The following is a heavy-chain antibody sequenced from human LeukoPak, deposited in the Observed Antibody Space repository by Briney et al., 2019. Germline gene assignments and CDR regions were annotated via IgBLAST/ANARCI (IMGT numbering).Heavy chain of an antibody. D-gene: IGHD5-12*01. J-gene: IGHJ4*02. CDR2: ISSSSSYI. CDR3: ARDSGGYDPVDY. Sequence: PGGSLRLSCAASGSTSSSYSMNWVRQAPGKGLEWVSSISSSSSYIYYADSVKGRFTISRDNAKNSLYLQMNSLRAEDTAVYYCARDSGGYDPVDYWGQGTLVTVSS. V-gene: IGHV3-21*01. CDR1: GSTSSSYS.